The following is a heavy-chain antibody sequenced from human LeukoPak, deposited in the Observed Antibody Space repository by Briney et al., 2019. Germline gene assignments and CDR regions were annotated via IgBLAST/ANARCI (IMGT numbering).Heavy chain of an antibody. J-gene: IGHJ4*02. D-gene: IGHD3-22*01. CDR1: GVSFSGYY. CDR2: INHSGST. Sequence: PSETLSLTCAVYGVSFSGYYWSWIRQPPGKGLEWIGEINHSGSTNYNPSLKSRVTISVDTSKNQFSLKLSSVTAADTAVYYCARRRAYYYDSSGRYYFDYWGQGTLVTVSS. V-gene: IGHV4-34*01. CDR3: ARRRAYYYDSSGRYYFDY.